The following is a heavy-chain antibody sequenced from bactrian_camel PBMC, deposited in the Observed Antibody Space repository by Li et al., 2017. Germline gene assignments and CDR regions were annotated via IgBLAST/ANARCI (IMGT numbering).Heavy chain of an antibody. D-gene: IGHD4*01. CDR2: LYIGGGSI. CDR1: GFTFTSYD. Sequence: QLVESGGGLVQPGGSLRVSCAASGFTFTSYDVMSWVRQAPGKGLEWVSSLYIGGGSIHYKESVKGRFTISWDDAKNTLYLQMNSLRTEDTAVYYCAREKDNSDALDYWGKGTQVTVS. J-gene: IGHJ7*01. V-gene: IGHV3S28*01.